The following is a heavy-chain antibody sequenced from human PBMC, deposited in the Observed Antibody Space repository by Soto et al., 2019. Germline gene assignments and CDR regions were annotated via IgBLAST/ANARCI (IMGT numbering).Heavy chain of an antibody. D-gene: IGHD3-3*02. CDR1: GFTFSSYS. CDR2: ISSSSSTI. J-gene: IGHJ6*03. CDR3: ARGASTIPVDYYYYYYMDV. V-gene: IGHV3-48*01. Sequence: EVQLVESGGGLVQPGGSLRLSCAASGFTFSSYSMNWVRQAPGKGLEWVSYISSSSSTIYYADSVKGRFTISRDNAKNSLYLQMNSLRAEDTAVYYCARGASTIPVDYYYYYYMDVWGKGTTVTVS.